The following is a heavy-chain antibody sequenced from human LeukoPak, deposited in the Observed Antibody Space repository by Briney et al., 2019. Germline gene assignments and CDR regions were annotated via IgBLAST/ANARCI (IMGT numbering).Heavy chain of an antibody. D-gene: IGHD3-22*01. Sequence: GGSLRLSCAASGFTFSSYGMHWVRQAPGKGLEWVAVISYDGSNKYYADSVKGRFTISRDNSKNTLYLQMNSLRAEDTAVHYCAKEEGYYDSSGYLPNWGQGTLVTVSS. CDR3: AKEEGYYDSSGYLPN. CDR2: ISYDGSNK. V-gene: IGHV3-30*18. CDR1: GFTFSSYG. J-gene: IGHJ4*02.